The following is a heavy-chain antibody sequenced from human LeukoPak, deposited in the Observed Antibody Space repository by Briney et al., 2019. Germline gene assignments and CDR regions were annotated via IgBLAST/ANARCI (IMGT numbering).Heavy chain of an antibody. J-gene: IGHJ5*02. CDR3: AREVAVAGYNWFDP. CDR1: GGSFSGYY. Sequence: SETLSLTCAVYGGSFSGYYWSWIRQPPGKGLEWIGEINHSGSTNYNPSLKSRVTISVDTSKNQFSLKLSSVTAADTAVYYCAREVAVAGYNWFDPWGQGTLVTVSS. CDR2: INHSGST. V-gene: IGHV4-34*01. D-gene: IGHD6-19*01.